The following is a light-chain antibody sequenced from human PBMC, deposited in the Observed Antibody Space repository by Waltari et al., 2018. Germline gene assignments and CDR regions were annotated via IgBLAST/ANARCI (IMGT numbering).Light chain of an antibody. V-gene: IGKV3-11*01. CDR3: QQRRNWPLT. Sequence: EIVLTQSPATLSLSPGERATLSCRASQSVNWYLAWYQQRPGQAPRLLIFDTSNRATSIPARFSGSESDTDFTLTISSLEPDYSAVYYCQQRRNWPLTFGGGTKVEIK. J-gene: IGKJ4*01. CDR2: DTS. CDR1: QSVNWY.